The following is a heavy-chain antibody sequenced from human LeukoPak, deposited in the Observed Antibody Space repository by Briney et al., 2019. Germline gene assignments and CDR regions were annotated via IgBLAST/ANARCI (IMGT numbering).Heavy chain of an antibody. J-gene: IGHJ4*02. V-gene: IGHV3-72*01. Sequence: PGGSLRLSCAASGFTFSDHYMDWVRQAPGKGLEWVGRSRNKANTYTTEYAASVKGRFIISRDDSKNSLYLQMNSLKTEDTAMYYCARGLSDSSAYYFDCWGQGTLFTVSS. CDR1: GFTFSDHY. CDR2: SRNKANTYTT. D-gene: IGHD3-22*01. CDR3: ARGLSDSSAYYFDC.